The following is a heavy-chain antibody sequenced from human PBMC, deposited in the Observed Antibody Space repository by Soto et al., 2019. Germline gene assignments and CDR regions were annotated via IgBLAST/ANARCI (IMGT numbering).Heavy chain of an antibody. CDR2: ISGSGATT. CDR3: AKDGTYSGLYYFDY. J-gene: IGHJ4*02. Sequence: GGSLRLSCAASGFTFSDSALVWVRQAPGKGLEWVSGISGSGATTYYADSVEGRFTISRDNSKNTVYLQMSSLRAEDTAIYYCAKDGTYSGLYYFDYWGQGSLVTVSS. CDR1: GFTFSDSA. D-gene: IGHD5-12*01. V-gene: IGHV3-23*01.